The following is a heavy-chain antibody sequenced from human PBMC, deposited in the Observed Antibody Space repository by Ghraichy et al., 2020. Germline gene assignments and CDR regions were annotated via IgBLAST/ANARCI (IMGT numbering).Heavy chain of an antibody. D-gene: IGHD3-16*01. Sequence: SETLSLTCTVSGGSISSSSYYWGWIRQPPGKGLEWIGSIYYSGSTYYNPSLKSLVTISVDTSKNQFSLKLSSVTAADTAVYYCARGLGEEGYFDYWGQGTLVTVSS. V-gene: IGHV4-39*07. J-gene: IGHJ4*02. CDR3: ARGLGEEGYFDY. CDR2: IYYSGST. CDR1: GGSISSSSYY.